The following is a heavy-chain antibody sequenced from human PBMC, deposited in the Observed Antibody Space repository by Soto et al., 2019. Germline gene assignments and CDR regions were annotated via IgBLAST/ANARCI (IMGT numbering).Heavy chain of an antibody. CDR2: IYWDDDK. Sequence: QITLKESGPTLVKPTQTLTLTCTFSGFSLSTSGVGVGWIRQPPGKALEWLALIYWDDDKRYSPSLKSRVTITKDTSKNQVVLTMTNMDPVDTATYYCAHRDYSGSKGDAFDIWGQGTMVTVSS. D-gene: IGHD1-26*01. V-gene: IGHV2-5*02. CDR1: GFSLSTSGVG. J-gene: IGHJ3*02. CDR3: AHRDYSGSKGDAFDI.